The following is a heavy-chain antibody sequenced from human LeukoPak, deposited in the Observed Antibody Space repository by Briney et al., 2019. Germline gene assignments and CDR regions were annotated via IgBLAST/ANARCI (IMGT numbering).Heavy chain of an antibody. CDR3: ATQRDY. CDR2: IKQDGSAK. V-gene: IGHV3-7*01. J-gene: IGHJ4*02. CDR1: GFTFSSHW. Sequence: QAGGSLRLSCAASGFTFSSHWMSWVRQAPGKGLEWVANIKQDGSAKYYVDSVRGRFTISRDNAKTSLYLQMNSLRAEDTAVYYCATQRDYWGQGTLVTVSS.